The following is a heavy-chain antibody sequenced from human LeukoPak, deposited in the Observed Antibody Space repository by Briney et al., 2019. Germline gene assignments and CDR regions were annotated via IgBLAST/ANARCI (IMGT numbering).Heavy chain of an antibody. J-gene: IGHJ4*02. V-gene: IGHV4-4*07. CDR3: ARDRGYCSGGSCYSDLYFDY. CDR1: GGSISSYY. D-gene: IGHD2-15*01. CDR2: IYTSGST. Sequence: SETLSLTCTVSGGSISSYYWSWIRQPAGKGLEWIGRIYTSGSTNYNPSLKSRVTMSVDTSKNQFSLKLSSVTAADTAVYYCARDRGYCSGGSCYSDLYFDYWGQGTLVTVSS.